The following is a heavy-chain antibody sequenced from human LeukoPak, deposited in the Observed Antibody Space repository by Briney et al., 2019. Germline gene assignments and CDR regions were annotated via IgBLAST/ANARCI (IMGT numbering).Heavy chain of an antibody. Sequence: GGSLRLSCAASGFTFSSYAMHWVRQAPGKGLEGVAVISYDGSNKYYADSVKGRFTISRDNSKNTLYLQMNSLRAEDTAVYYCAELGITMIGGVWGKGTTVTISS. CDR1: GFTFSSYA. J-gene: IGHJ6*04. D-gene: IGHD3-10*02. CDR2: ISYDGSNK. CDR3: AELGITMIGGV. V-gene: IGHV3-30*04.